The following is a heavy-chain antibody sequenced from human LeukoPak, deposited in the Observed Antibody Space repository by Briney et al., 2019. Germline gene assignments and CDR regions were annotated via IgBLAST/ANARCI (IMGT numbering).Heavy chain of an antibody. J-gene: IGHJ4*02. Sequence: TSETLSLTCAVYGGSFSGYYWSWIRQPAGKGLEWIGRIYTSGSTNYNPSLKSRVTISVDTSKNQFSLKLSSVTAADTAVYYCAREGQYYYGSGSYSWYFDYWGQGTLVTVSS. CDR3: AREGQYYYGSGSYSWYFDY. CDR1: GGSFSGYY. V-gene: IGHV4-4*07. D-gene: IGHD3-10*01. CDR2: IYTSGST.